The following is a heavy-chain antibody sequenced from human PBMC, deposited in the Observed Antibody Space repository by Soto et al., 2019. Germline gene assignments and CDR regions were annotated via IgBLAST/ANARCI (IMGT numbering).Heavy chain of an antibody. CDR3: ARDMITMVRGSPPGGTQRN. CDR1: GYTFTSYY. Sequence: ASVKVSCKASGYTFTSYYMHWVRQAPGQGLEWMGIINPSGGNTSYAQKFQGRVTMTRDTSTSTVYMELSSLRSEDTAVYYCARDMITMVRGSPPGGTQRNSGQGTIVTVYS. V-gene: IGHV1-46*01. D-gene: IGHD3-10*01. CDR2: INPSGGNT. J-gene: IGHJ4*02.